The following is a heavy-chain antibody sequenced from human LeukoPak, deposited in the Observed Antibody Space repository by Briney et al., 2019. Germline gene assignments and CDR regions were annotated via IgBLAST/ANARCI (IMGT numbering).Heavy chain of an antibody. J-gene: IGHJ4*02. V-gene: IGHV3-30-3*01. CDR3: ARDQGRIAAAGNYLSSGY. CDR2: ISSDGSSM. Sequence: PGGSLRLSCAASGFTFTGYTMHWVRQAPGKGLEWVAVISSDGSSMYYADSVKGRFTISRDNSKNTLYLRMNSLRTEDTAVYYCARDQGRIAAAGNYLSSGYWGQGTLVTVSS. D-gene: IGHD6-13*01. CDR1: GFTFTGYT.